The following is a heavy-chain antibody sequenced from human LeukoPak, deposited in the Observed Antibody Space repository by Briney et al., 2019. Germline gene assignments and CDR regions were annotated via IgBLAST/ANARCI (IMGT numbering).Heavy chain of an antibody. J-gene: IGHJ3*02. CDR3: ARSSHYGFDI. Sequence: SQTLSLTCVISGDSVSSNTAAWNWIRQSPSRGLEWLGRTYYRSKWYNDYAVSVKSRVTINPDTSKNPFSLQLNSVTPEDTAMYYCARSSHYGFDIWGQGTMVTVSS. CDR2: TYYRSKWYN. CDR1: GDSVSSNTAA. V-gene: IGHV6-1*01.